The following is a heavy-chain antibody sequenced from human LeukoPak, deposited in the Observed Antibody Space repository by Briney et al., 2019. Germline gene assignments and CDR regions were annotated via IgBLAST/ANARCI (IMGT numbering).Heavy chain of an antibody. J-gene: IGHJ6*03. Sequence: PSETLSLTCTVSGDSISSGDYYWSWIRQPAGKGLEWIGRISSSGSTNYNPSLKSRVTISVDTSKNQFSLKLSSVTAADTAVYYCARGDIVVVPAAMSLYYYYYMDVWGKGTTVTVSS. CDR1: GDSISSGDYY. CDR2: ISSSGST. D-gene: IGHD2-2*01. V-gene: IGHV4-61*02. CDR3: ARGDIVVVPAAMSLYYYYYMDV.